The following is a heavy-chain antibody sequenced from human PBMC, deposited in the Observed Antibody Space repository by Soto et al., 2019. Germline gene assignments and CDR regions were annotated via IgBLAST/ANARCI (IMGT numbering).Heavy chain of an antibody. V-gene: IGHV4-59*01. CDR3: ARDAYSGYDKGYFDY. Sequence: SETLSLTCTVSGGSISTYYWSWIRQPPGKGLEWIGFIYYSGTTNYNPSLKSRVTISVDTSKNQFSLKLSSVTAADTAMYYCARDAYSGYDKGYFDYRGQGTLVTVSS. J-gene: IGHJ4*02. CDR1: GGSISTYY. CDR2: IYYSGTT. D-gene: IGHD5-12*01.